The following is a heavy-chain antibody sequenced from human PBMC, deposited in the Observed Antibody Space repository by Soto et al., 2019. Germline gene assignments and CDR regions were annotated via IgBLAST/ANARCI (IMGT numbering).Heavy chain of an antibody. CDR1: GFTVSSNY. CDR3: ARDRGYTYGFDF. J-gene: IGHJ4*02. CDR2: IYSDGST. V-gene: IGHV3-53*01. Sequence: GGSLRLSCAASGFTVSSNYMSWVRQAPGKGLEWVSVIYSDGSTYYADSVKGRFTISRDNSKNTLYLQMNSLRAEDTAVYYCARDRGYTYGFDFWGQGALVTVSS. D-gene: IGHD5-18*01.